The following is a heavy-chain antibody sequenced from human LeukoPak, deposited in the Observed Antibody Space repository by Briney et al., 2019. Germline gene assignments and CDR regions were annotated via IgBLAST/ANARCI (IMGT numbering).Heavy chain of an antibody. CDR2: MNPNSGNT. CDR1: GYPFTSYD. D-gene: IGHD6-19*01. CDR3: ARGVLWSSGWYFQKREDDAFDI. V-gene: IGHV1-8*01. Sequence: GASVKVSCKASGYPFTSYDINWVRQATGQGLEWMGWMNPNSGNTGYAQKFQGRVTMTRNTSISTAYMELSSLRSEDTAVYYGARGVLWSSGWYFQKREDDAFDIWGQGTMVTVSS. J-gene: IGHJ3*02.